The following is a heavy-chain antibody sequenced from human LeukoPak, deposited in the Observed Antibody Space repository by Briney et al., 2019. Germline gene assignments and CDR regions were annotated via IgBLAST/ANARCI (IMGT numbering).Heavy chain of an antibody. CDR1: GYTLTELS. Sequence: ASGKVSYKVSGYTLTELSMHWVRQAPGKGLEWMGGFDPEDGETIYAQKFQGRVTMTEDTSTDTAYMELSSLRSEDTAVYYCATDPGYSSSSLDYWGQGTLVTVSS. V-gene: IGHV1-24*01. CDR2: FDPEDGET. J-gene: IGHJ4*02. D-gene: IGHD6-6*01. CDR3: ATDPGYSSSSLDY.